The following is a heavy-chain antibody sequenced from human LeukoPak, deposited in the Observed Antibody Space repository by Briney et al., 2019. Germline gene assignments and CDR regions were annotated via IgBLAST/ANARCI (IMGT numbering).Heavy chain of an antibody. CDR3: ARTQYSYGSSLKN. J-gene: IGHJ4*02. V-gene: IGHV3-7*01. CDR2: IKQDGSEK. Sequence: GGSLRLSCAASGFNFNNYNMNWVRQAPGKGLEWVANIKQDGSEKYYVDSVKGRFTISRDNAKNSLYLQMNSLRAEDTAVYYCARTQYSYGSSLKNWGQGTLVTVSS. D-gene: IGHD5-18*01. CDR1: GFNFNNYN.